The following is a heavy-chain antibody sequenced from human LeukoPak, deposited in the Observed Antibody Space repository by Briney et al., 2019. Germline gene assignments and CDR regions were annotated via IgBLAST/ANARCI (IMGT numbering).Heavy chain of an antibody. CDR2: IIPIFGTT. V-gene: IGHV1-69*05. J-gene: IGHJ4*02. Sequence: ASVKVSCKASGGTFSTHGINWVRQAPGQGLEWMGGIIPIFGTTNYAQKFQGRVTITTDEPTSTGYMELRSLRSDDTAVYFCARGDSGYDYGFDYWGQGTPVTVSS. CDR3: ARGDSGYDYGFDY. D-gene: IGHD5-12*01. CDR1: GGTFSTHG.